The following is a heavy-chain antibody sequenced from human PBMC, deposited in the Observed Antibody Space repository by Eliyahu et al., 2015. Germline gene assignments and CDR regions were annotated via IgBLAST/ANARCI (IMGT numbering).Heavy chain of an antibody. V-gene: IGHV4-34*01. CDR3: ARAQATGVTPDYFDY. Sequence: QVQLQQWGTGLLKPSETLSLTCAVYGGSFRGYYWSWIRQPPGKGLEWIGEINHSGSSNYNSSLKSRVTISVDTSKNQFSLKLSSVTAADTAVYYCARAQATGVTPDYFDYWGRGTLVTVSS. D-gene: IGHD4-23*01. CDR1: GGSFRGYY. CDR2: INHSGSS. J-gene: IGHJ4*02.